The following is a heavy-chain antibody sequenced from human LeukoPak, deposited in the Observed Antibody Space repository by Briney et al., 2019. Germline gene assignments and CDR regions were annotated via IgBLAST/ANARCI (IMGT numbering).Heavy chain of an antibody. D-gene: IGHD5-18*01. CDR3: ANIQLPMAFDC. J-gene: IGHJ4*02. CDR2: ISSSSSYT. V-gene: IGHV3-11*03. Sequence: VGSLRLSCAASGFTFSDYYMSWIRQAPGKGLEWVSYISSSSSYTNYADSVKGRFTISRDNAKNSLYLQMNSLRAEDTAVYYCANIQLPMAFDCWGQGILVTVSS. CDR1: GFTFSDYY.